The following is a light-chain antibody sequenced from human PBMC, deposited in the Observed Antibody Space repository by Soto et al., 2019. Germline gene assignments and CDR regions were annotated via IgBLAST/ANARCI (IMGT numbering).Light chain of an antibody. CDR1: QSISSW. CDR2: DAS. V-gene: IGKV1-5*01. Sequence: DIQMTQSPSTLSASVGDRVTITCRASQSISSWLAWHQQKPGKAPKLLIYDASSLESGVPSRLSGSGSGTEFTLTISSLQPDDFATYYCQQYNSYSPTFGQGTKVDIK. CDR3: QQYNSYSPT. J-gene: IGKJ1*01.